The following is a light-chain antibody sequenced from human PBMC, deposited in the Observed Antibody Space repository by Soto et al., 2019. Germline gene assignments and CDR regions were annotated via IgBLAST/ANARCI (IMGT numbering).Light chain of an antibody. J-gene: IGLJ3*02. CDR2: RSH. CDR1: NSNIGYNS. Sequence: SMLTQPPSVSGTPGQRVTISCSGSNSNIGYNSVYWYQQLPGTAPKLLIYRSHERPSGVPDRFSGSKSGTSASLAISGLRSEDEADYSCATWDDNLSGLVFGGGTKVTVL. CDR3: ATWDDNLSGLV. V-gene: IGLV1-47*01.